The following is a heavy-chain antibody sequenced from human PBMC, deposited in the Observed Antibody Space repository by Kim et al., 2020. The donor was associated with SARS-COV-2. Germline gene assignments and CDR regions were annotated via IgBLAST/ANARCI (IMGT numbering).Heavy chain of an antibody. CDR3: AKIASLRYFDRHDAFDI. CDR2: IYSGGSST. CDR1: GFTFSSYA. V-gene: IGHV3-23*03. Sequence: GGSLRLSCAASGFTFSSYAMSWVRQAPGKGLEWVSVIYSGGSSTYYADSVKGRFTISRDNSKNTLYLQMNSLRAEDTAVYYCAKIASLRYFDRHDAFDIWGQGTMVTVSS. D-gene: IGHD3-9*01. J-gene: IGHJ3*02.